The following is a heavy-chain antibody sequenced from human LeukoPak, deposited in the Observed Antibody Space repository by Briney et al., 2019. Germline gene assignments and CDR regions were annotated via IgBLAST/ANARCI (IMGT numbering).Heavy chain of an antibody. V-gene: IGHV1-18*01. CDR2: ISAYNGNT. Sequence: ASVKVSCKASGCTFTSYGISWVRQAPGQGLEWMGWISAYNGNTNYAQKLQGRVTMTTDTSTSTAYTELRSLRSDDTAVYYCARVVGWSYYFDYWGQGTLVTVSS. CDR3: ARVVGWSYYFDY. J-gene: IGHJ4*02. D-gene: IGHD2-15*01. CDR1: GCTFTSYG.